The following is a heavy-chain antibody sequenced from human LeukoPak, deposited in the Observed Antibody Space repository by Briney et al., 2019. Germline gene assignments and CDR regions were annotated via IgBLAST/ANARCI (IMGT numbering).Heavy chain of an antibody. D-gene: IGHD6-19*01. CDR3: ARGAKDSSGWYYSDY. V-gene: IGHV3-66*02. CDR1: GFTVSSNY. CDR2: IYSGGGT. Sequence: PGGSLRLSCAASGFTVSSNYMSWVRQAPGKGLEWVSVIYSGGGTYYADSVKGRFTISRDNSKNTLYLQMNSLRAEDTAVYYCARGAKDSSGWYYSDYWGQGTLVTVSS. J-gene: IGHJ4*02.